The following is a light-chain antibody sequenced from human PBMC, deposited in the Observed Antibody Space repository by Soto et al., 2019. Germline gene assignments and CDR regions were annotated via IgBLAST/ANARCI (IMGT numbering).Light chain of an antibody. CDR1: QSISTY. CDR3: QQSYSRPRT. CDR2: TTS. J-gene: IGKJ1*01. V-gene: IGKV1-39*01. Sequence: DIQMTQSPSCLSAYVGDRVTMTCRASQSISTYLNWYLQKPGKAPNLLIYTTSILESGVPSRFSGSGSGTDFTLTISSLQPEDFATYFCQQSYSRPRTFGQGTKVDIK.